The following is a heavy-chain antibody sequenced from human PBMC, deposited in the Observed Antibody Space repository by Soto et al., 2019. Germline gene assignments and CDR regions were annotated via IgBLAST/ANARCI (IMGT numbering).Heavy chain of an antibody. D-gene: IGHD2-21*01. CDR2: IHYSGST. Sequence: SEALSVTCTVPGGSVNMGTYYWSWIRQPPGKGLEWIGFIHYSGSTNYNPSLKGRVTMSVDTSKNQFSLKLTSVNTADTAIYYCTRGGDPYKTGHWGQGTLVTVS. CDR3: TRGGDPYKTGH. V-gene: IGHV4-61*01. J-gene: IGHJ4*02. CDR1: GGSVNMGTYY.